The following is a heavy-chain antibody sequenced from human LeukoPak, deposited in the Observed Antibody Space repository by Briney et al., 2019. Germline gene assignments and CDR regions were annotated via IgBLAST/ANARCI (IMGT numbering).Heavy chain of an antibody. Sequence: GGSLRLSCAASGFTFSSYAMHGVRQAPGKGLEWVAVISYDGSNKYYADSVKGRFTISRDNSKNTLYLQMNSLRAEDTAVYYCARDPTGIAPNDYWGQGTLVTVSS. J-gene: IGHJ4*02. CDR1: GFTFSSYA. CDR3: ARDPTGIAPNDY. D-gene: IGHD1-14*01. CDR2: ISYDGSNK. V-gene: IGHV3-30*04.